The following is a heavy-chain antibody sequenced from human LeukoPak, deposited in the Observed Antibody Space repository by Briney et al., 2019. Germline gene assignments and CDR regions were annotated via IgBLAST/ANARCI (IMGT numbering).Heavy chain of an antibody. Sequence: PGGSLRLSCAASGFTVSSNYMSWVRQAPGKGLEWVSVISGRGGSTYYADSVKGRFTISRDNSKNTLYLQMNSLRAEDTAVYFCAKGRGSYYYGMDVWGQGTTVAVSS. CDR3: AKGRGSYYYGMDV. CDR1: GFTVSSNY. D-gene: IGHD3-10*01. J-gene: IGHJ6*02. CDR2: ISGRGGST. V-gene: IGHV3-23*01.